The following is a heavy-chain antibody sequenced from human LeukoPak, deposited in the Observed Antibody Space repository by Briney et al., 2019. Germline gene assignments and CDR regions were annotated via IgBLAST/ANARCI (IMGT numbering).Heavy chain of an antibody. CDR2: IYYSGST. Sequence: SETLSLTCTVSGGSISSYYWSWIRQPPGKGLEWIGYIYYSGSTNYNPSLKSRVTISVDTSKNQFSLKLSSVTAADTAVYYCARVGTTGASPYFDYWGQGALVTVSS. CDR1: GGSISSYY. D-gene: IGHD7-27*01. CDR3: ARVGTTGASPYFDY. V-gene: IGHV4-59*01. J-gene: IGHJ4*02.